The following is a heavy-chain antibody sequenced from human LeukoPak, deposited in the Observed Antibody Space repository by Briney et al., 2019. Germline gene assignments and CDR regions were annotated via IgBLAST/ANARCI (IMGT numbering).Heavy chain of an antibody. CDR3: ARSDYGGNSFDY. CDR2: IYPGDADI. V-gene: IGHV5-51*01. J-gene: IGHJ4*02. CDR1: GYTFTTHW. D-gene: IGHD4-23*01. Sequence: GESLKISCKGSGYTFTTHWIGWVCQMPGKGLEWMGIIYPGDADIKYSPSSQGQVTISADKSVTTAYLQWSSLKASDTAMYYCARSDYGGNSFDYWGQGTLVTVSS.